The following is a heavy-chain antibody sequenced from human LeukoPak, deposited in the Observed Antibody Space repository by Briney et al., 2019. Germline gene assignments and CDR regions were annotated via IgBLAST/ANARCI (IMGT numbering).Heavy chain of an antibody. Sequence: TSETLSLTCTVSGGSISSSSYYWGWIRQPPGKGLGWIGSIYYSGSTYYDPSLKSRVTISVDTSKNQFSLKLSSVTAADTAVYYCASILPYGSGSYSHYYYYMDVWGKGTTVTISS. CDR1: GGSISSSSYY. V-gene: IGHV4-39*01. CDR2: IYYSGST. D-gene: IGHD3-10*01. CDR3: ASILPYGSGSYSHYYYYMDV. J-gene: IGHJ6*03.